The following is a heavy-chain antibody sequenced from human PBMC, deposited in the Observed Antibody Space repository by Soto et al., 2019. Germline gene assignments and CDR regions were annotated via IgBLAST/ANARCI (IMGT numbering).Heavy chain of an antibody. Sequence: VASVKVSCKASGYTFTAYYMHWVRQAPGQGLEWMGWVNPNSGGTNYAQKFQGRVTMTRDTSITTAYMELSRLRSDDTAVYYCARSIAARRTVDYWGQGTLVTVS. CDR3: ARSIAARRTVDY. CDR1: GYTFTAYY. J-gene: IGHJ4*01. V-gene: IGHV1-2*02. CDR2: VNPNSGGT. D-gene: IGHD6-6*01.